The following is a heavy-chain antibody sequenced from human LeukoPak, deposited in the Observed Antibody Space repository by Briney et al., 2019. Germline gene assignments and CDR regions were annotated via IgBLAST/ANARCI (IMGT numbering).Heavy chain of an antibody. J-gene: IGHJ3*02. D-gene: IGHD1-26*01. CDR3: ARIVGATIYAFDI. Sequence: ASVKVSCKASGGTFSSYAISWVRQAPGQGLEWMGGIIPIFGTANYAQKFQGRVTITTDESTSTAYMELSSLRSEDTAVYYCARIVGATIYAFDIWGQGTMVTVSS. CDR2: IIPIFGTA. V-gene: IGHV1-69*05. CDR1: GGTFSSYA.